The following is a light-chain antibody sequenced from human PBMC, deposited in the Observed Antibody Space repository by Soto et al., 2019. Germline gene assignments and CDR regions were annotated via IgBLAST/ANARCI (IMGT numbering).Light chain of an antibody. CDR2: AAS. CDR1: QSISSN. V-gene: IGKV3-15*01. Sequence: EIVMTQSPATLPASPGERATLSCRASQSISSNLAWYQQKPGQAPRLLIYAASTRATGIPARFSGSGSGTEFTLTISSLQSEDFAVYHCQQYNNWPRSLTFGGGTRLEIK. CDR3: QQYNNWPRSLT. J-gene: IGKJ4*01.